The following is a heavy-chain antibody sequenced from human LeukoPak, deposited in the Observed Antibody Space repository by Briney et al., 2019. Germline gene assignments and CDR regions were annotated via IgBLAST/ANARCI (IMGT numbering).Heavy chain of an antibody. V-gene: IGHV3-30*18. CDR1: GFTFSSYG. J-gene: IGHJ6*02. Sequence: GRSLRLSCAASGFTFSSYGMHWVRQAPGKGLEWVAVISYDGSNKYYADSVKGRFTISRDNSKNTLYLQMNSLRAEDTAVYYCAKDPNIETPSGMDVWGQGTTVTVSS. CDR3: AKDPNIETPSGMDV. CDR2: ISYDGSNK. D-gene: IGHD2/OR15-2a*01.